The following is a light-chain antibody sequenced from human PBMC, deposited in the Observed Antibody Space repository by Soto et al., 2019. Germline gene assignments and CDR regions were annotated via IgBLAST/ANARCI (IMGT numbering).Light chain of an antibody. CDR1: QGISSY. CDR3: QQLNSHPPT. V-gene: IGKV1-9*01. J-gene: IGKJ4*01. CDR2: AAS. Sequence: DIQLTQSPSFLSASVGDRVTITCRSSQGISSYLAWYQQKPGKAPKLLIYAASTLQSGVPSRFSGSVSGTEFTLTIVSLQPEDFATYYCQQLNSHPPTFGGAT.